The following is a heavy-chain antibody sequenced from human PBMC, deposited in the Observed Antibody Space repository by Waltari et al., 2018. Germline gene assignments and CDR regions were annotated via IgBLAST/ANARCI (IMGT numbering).Heavy chain of an antibody. CDR3: ASAPSPKGYYDSSGYPFDY. V-gene: IGHV3-7*01. Sequence: EVQLVESGGGLVQPGGSLRLSCAASGFTFSSYWMSWVRQAPGKGLEWVANIKQDGSEKYYVDAVKGRFTISRDNAKNSLYLQMNSLRAEDTAVYYCASAPSPKGYYDSSGYPFDYWCQGTLVTVSS. D-gene: IGHD3-22*01. CDR2: IKQDGSEK. J-gene: IGHJ4*02. CDR1: GFTFSSYW.